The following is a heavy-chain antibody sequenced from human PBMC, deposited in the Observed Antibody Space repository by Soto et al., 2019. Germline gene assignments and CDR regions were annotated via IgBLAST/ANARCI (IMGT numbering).Heavy chain of an antibody. V-gene: IGHV3-7*01. CDR1: GFTFSGYW. J-gene: IGHJ6*03. CDR3: ARERRYCSRGSGYSNPPEYYFYMDV. D-gene: IGHD2-15*01. CDR2: INQDGSAN. Sequence: EVQLVESGGGLVQPGGSLRLSCAASGFTFSGYWMSWVRQAPGKGLEWVANINQDGSANHSVDSVKGRFTISRDNAKNSLDLQMNSLRGEDTAVYYCARERRYCSRGSGYSNPPEYYFYMDVWGNGTAVSVSS.